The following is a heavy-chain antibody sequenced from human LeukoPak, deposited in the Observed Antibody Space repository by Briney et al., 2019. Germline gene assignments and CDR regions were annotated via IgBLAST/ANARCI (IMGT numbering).Heavy chain of an antibody. J-gene: IGHJ5*02. Sequence: SETLSLTCTVSGGSISSGDYYWSWIRQPPGKGLEWIGYIYYSGSTYYNPSLKSRVTISVDTSKNQFSLKLSSVTAADTAVYYCARSLLTLKRFDPWGQGTLVTVSS. D-gene: IGHD3-16*01. V-gene: IGHV4-30-4*01. CDR2: IYYSGST. CDR1: GGSISSGDYY. CDR3: ARSLLTLKRFDP.